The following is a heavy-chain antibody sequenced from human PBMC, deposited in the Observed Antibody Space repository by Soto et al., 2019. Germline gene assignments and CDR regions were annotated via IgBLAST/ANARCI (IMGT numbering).Heavy chain of an antibody. J-gene: IGHJ4*02. CDR1: GDSISSYY. D-gene: IGHD5-12*01. CDR2: INYYGNT. V-gene: IGHV4-59*08. CDR3: ARNRGYSYGPVGSSFDW. Sequence: QVRLQESGPGLVKPSETLSLTCSISGDSISSYYWSWIRQPPGKELESIGYINYYGNTNRNPSLKGRVTISIDTSKNELFLRLSSVTAADTAVYYCARNRGYSYGPVGSSFDWWGQGTLVTVSS.